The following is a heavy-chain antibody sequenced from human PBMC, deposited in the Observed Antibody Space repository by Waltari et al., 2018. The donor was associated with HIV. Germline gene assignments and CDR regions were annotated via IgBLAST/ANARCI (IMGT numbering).Heavy chain of an antibody. Sequence: EVQLVESGGGSLQAGGSLRLSCAASGFDFRSYYMFWVRQAPGKGLVWVSRISSGGSTTSYADSVKGRFTVSRDNARNTLYLQMNSLRAEDTAVYYCARYRPEVHYYNGMDVWGQGTTVTVSS. CDR2: ISSGGSTT. CDR1: GFDFRSYY. V-gene: IGHV3-74*01. J-gene: IGHJ6*02. D-gene: IGHD3-16*02. CDR3: ARYRPEVHYYNGMDV.